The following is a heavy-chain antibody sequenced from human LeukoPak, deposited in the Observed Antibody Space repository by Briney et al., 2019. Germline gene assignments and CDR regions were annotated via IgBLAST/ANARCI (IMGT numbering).Heavy chain of an antibody. V-gene: IGHV3-30*19. J-gene: IGHJ4*02. CDR3: ARVETWELLPFDY. D-gene: IGHD1-26*01. Sequence: GGSLRLSCAASGFTTTFSSYGMHWVRQAPGKGLEWVAVISYDGSNKYYADSVKGRFTISRDNSKNTLYLQMNSLRAEDTAVYYCARVETWELLPFDYWGQGTLVTVSS. CDR2: ISYDGSNK. CDR1: GFTTTFSSYG.